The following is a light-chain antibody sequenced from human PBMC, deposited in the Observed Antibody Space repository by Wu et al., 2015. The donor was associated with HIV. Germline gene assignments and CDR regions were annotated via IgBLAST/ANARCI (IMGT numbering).Light chain of an antibody. CDR3: QQYGNSPRT. CDR2: GAS. V-gene: IGKV3-20*01. J-gene: IGKJ1*01. CDR1: QSVSSNY. Sequence: EIVLTQSPGTLSLSPGERATLSCRASQSVSSNYLAWYQQKAGQAPRLLIYGASSRATGIPDRFSGSVSGTDFTLTINRLEPEDFVVYYCQQYGNSPRTFGQGAKVEIK.